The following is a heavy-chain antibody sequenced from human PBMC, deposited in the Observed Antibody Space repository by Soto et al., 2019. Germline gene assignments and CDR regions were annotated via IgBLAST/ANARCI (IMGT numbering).Heavy chain of an antibody. CDR1: GFSFSSYS. J-gene: IGHJ4*02. CDR2: IHENEHFK. Sequence: GGSLRLSCAASGFSFSSYSMSWIRQAPGKGLEWLAHIHENEHFKFYVDSVKGRFTISRDDALNSLYLQMNSLRAEDTAMYYCARDEGVPINYRFDYWGQGTLVTVSS. D-gene: IGHD4-4*01. CDR3: ARDEGVPINYRFDY. V-gene: IGHV3-7*03.